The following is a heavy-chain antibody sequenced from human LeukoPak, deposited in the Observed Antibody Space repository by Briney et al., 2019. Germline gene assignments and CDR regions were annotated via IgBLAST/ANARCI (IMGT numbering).Heavy chain of an antibody. CDR1: GFTFSSYE. CDR2: ISSSGSTI. D-gene: IGHD3-22*01. J-gene: IGHJ4*02. Sequence: GGSLRLSCAASGFTFSSYEMNWVRQAPGKGLEWVSYISSSGSTIYYADSVKGRFTISRDNAKNSLYLQMNSLRAEDTAVYYCARSLSGSTPYWGQGTLVTVSS. V-gene: IGHV3-48*03. CDR3: ARSLSGSTPY.